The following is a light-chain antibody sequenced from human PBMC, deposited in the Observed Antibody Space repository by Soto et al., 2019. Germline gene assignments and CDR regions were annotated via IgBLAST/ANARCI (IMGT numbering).Light chain of an antibody. CDR3: QHHIDWRVP. CDR1: QTVGSD. CDR2: GAS. Sequence: EIVLTQSPVTLSVSPGDGATLSCRASQTVGSDLAWYQQKPGQAPRLLIYGASTRATGVPARFSGSGAGTEFTLTIDNLQSDDFAVYYCQHHIDWRVPLGQGT. V-gene: IGKV3-15*01. J-gene: IGKJ2*01.